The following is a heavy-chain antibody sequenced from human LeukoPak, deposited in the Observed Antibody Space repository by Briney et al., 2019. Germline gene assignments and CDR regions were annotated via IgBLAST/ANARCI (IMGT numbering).Heavy chain of an antibody. CDR1: GFNVDDYA. D-gene: IGHD1-26*01. V-gene: IGHV3-43*02. J-gene: IGHJ5*01. CDR2: ISGDGKTT. CDR3: AKGVRSGTYYNCFDS. Sequence: GGSLRLSCVAAGFNVDDYALHWVRQAPGKGLEWISLISGDGKTTHYANSVKGRFTISRDNSENSLYLRMSSLRSEDTALYYCAKGVRSGTYYNCFDSWGQGTLVTVSS.